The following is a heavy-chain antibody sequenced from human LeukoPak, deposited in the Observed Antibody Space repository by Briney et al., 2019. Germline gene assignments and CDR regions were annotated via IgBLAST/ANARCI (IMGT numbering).Heavy chain of an antibody. J-gene: IGHJ4*02. V-gene: IGHV4-39*01. Sequence: SETLSLTCTVSGGSISSSSYYWGWIRQPPGKGLEWIGSIYYSGSTYYNPSLKSRVTISVDTSKNQFSLKLSSVTAADTAVYYCARHPQRPDYFDYWGQGILVTVSS. CDR1: GGSISSSSYY. CDR3: ARHPQRPDYFDY. D-gene: IGHD1-1*01. CDR2: IYYSGST.